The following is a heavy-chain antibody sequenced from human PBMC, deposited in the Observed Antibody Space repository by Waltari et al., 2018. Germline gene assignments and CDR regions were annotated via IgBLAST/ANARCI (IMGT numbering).Heavy chain of an antibody. J-gene: IGHJ4*02. Sequence: EVQLVESGGGLVQPGGSLRLSCAASGFTVRSHYMSWVRQAPGKGLEWVSVIYSGGSTYYADSVKGRFTISRDNSKNTLYLQMNSLRAEDTAVYYCARDAEYSSGWFPGYWGQGTLVTVSS. V-gene: IGHV3-66*02. CDR1: GFTVRSHY. CDR2: IYSGGST. CDR3: ARDAEYSSGWFPGY. D-gene: IGHD6-19*01.